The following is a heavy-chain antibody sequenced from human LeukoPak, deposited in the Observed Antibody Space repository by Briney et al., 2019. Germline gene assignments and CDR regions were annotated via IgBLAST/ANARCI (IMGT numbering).Heavy chain of an antibody. CDR3: ARVGGSGSYYYYYYYYMDV. J-gene: IGHJ6*03. CDR1: GFTFSDYY. V-gene: IGHV3-11*01. Sequence: GGSLRLSCAASGFTFSDYYMSWIRQAPGKGLEWVSYISSSGSTIYYADSVKGRFTISRDNAKNSLYLQMTSLRAEDTAVYYCARVGGSGSYYYYYYYYMDVWGKGTTVTISS. D-gene: IGHD3-10*01. CDR2: ISSSGSTI.